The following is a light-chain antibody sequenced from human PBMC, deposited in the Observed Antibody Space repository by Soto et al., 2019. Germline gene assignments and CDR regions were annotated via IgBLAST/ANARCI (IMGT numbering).Light chain of an antibody. J-gene: IGKJ1*01. V-gene: IGKV3-15*01. CDR1: QSINSN. Sequence: EIVMTQSPATLSVSPGERATLSCRASQSINSNLVWYQQKPGQAPRLLIYGASTRATGIPARFSGSGSGTEFPLTIRSLQSEDFAVYYCQQYNNWLWTFGQGTKVEIK. CDR3: QQYNNWLWT. CDR2: GAS.